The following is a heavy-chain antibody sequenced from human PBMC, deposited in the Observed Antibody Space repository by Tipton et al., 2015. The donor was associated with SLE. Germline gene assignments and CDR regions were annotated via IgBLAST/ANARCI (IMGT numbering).Heavy chain of an antibody. CDR3: ARVFSGSYYEAFDI. V-gene: IGHV3-48*01. Sequence: SLRLSCAASGFTFSSYSMNWVRQAPGKGLEWVSYISSSSSTIYYADSVKGRFTISRDNAKNSLYLQMNSLRAEDTAVYYCARVFSGSYYEAFDIWGQGTMVTVSS. CDR2: ISSSSSTI. D-gene: IGHD1-26*01. CDR1: GFTFSSYS. J-gene: IGHJ3*02.